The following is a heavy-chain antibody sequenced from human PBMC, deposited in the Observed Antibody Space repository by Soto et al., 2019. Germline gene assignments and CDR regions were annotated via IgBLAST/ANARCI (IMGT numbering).Heavy chain of an antibody. J-gene: IGHJ5*02. CDR2: ISAYNGNT. CDR1: GYTFTSYG. Sequence: ASVKVSCKASGYTFTSYGISWVRQAPGQGLEWMGWISAYNGNTNYAQKLQGRVTMTTDTSTSTAYMELRSLRSDDTAVYYCARGVASGGAALKYNWFDPWGQGTLVTVSS. D-gene: IGHD2-15*01. CDR3: ARGVASGGAALKYNWFDP. V-gene: IGHV1-18*04.